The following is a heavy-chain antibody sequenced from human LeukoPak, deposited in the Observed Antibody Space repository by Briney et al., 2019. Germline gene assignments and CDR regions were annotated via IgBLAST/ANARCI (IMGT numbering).Heavy chain of an antibody. J-gene: IGHJ6*02. CDR2: INSDGSST. Sequence: GGSLRLSCAASGFTFSSYWMHWVRQAPGKGLVWVSRINSDGSSTSYADSVKGRFTISIDNAKNTLYLQMHSLRAEDTAVYYLGRVSTMVGGGVDYYGMDVWGQGTTVTASS. CDR1: GFTFSSYW. D-gene: IGHD3-10*02. CDR3: GRVSTMVGGGVDYYGMDV. V-gene: IGHV3-74*01.